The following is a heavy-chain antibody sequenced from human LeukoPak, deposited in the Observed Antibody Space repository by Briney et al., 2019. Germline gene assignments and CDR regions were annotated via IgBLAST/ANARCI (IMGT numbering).Heavy chain of an antibody. CDR3: STLTSRGLSDS. V-gene: IGHV3-15*07. CDR1: GFTFTSAW. Sequence: PGGSLRLSCAASGFTFTSAWMNRVRQAPGKGLEWVGRIKSKADGETIDYAAPVKGRFTFSRDDSKNMLYLQMNSLKSEDTAVYYCSTLTSRGLSDSWGQGTLVTVSS. D-gene: IGHD1-20*01. CDR2: IKSKADGETI. J-gene: IGHJ4*02.